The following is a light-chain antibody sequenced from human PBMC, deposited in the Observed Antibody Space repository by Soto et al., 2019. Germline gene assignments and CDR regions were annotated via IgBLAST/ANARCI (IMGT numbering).Light chain of an antibody. J-gene: IGKJ4*01. CDR3: QQYNFWPPLT. V-gene: IGKV3-15*01. Sequence: EIVMTQSPATLSVSPGKRATLSCRASQSVNSNLAWYRQKPGQAPRLLISDASTRATGVPARLSGSGSGTEFTLTISSLQSEDSGIYYCQQYNFWPPLTFGGGTKVEIK. CDR2: DAS. CDR1: QSVNSN.